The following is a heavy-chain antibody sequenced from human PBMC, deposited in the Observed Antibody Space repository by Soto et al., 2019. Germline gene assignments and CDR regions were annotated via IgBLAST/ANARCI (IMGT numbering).Heavy chain of an antibody. CDR3: ARQPRFSIAAAGTGYFDY. D-gene: IGHD6-13*01. CDR1: GGSISSSSYY. CDR2: IYYSGST. V-gene: IGHV4-39*01. Sequence: QLQLQESGPGLVKPSETLSLTCTVSGGSISSSSYYWGWIRQPPGKGLEWIGSIYYSGSTYYNPSLKSRVTISVDTSKNQFSLKLSSVTAADTAVYYCARQPRFSIAAAGTGYFDYWGQGTLVTVSS. J-gene: IGHJ4*02.